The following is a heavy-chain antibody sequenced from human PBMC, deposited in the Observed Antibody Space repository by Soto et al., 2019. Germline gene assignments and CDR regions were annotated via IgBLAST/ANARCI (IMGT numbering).Heavy chain of an antibody. D-gene: IGHD1-26*01. Sequence: PGGSLRLSCAASGFTFSSYGMHWVRQAPGKGLEWVAVISYDGSNKYYADSVKGRFTISRDNSKNTLYLQMNSLRAGDTAVYYCAKDPGPYSGSPLGYFDYWGQGTLVTVSS. CDR2: ISYDGSNK. CDR3: AKDPGPYSGSPLGYFDY. J-gene: IGHJ4*02. CDR1: GFTFSSYG. V-gene: IGHV3-30*18.